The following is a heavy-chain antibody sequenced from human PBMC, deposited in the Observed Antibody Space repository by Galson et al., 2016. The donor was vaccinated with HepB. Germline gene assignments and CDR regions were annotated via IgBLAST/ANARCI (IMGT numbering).Heavy chain of an antibody. CDR2: IKQDESEK. V-gene: IGHV3-7*01. CDR3: ARDSGRFYDDY. J-gene: IGHJ4*02. D-gene: IGHD1-26*01. Sequence: SLRLSCAASGFTFSNYWMSWVRQAPGKGLEWVANIKQDESEKYYGDSVKGRFTISRDNAKNSLYLQMNSLRAEDTAIYYCARDSGRFYDDYWGQGIPVTVSS. CDR1: GFTFSNYW.